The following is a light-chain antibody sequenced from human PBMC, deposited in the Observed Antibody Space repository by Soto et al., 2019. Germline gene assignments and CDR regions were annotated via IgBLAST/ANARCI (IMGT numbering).Light chain of an antibody. Sequence: EIVLTQSPGTLSLSPGESATLSSRASQSVGRNYLAWFQHKPDQAPRLIIYDASNRATGVPDRFSGSGSGTDFTLSVTRLEPEDFAVYYCHQYAVSPLTLGGGTKVDIK. J-gene: IGKJ4*01. CDR1: QSVGRNY. CDR3: HQYAVSPLT. V-gene: IGKV3-20*01. CDR2: DAS.